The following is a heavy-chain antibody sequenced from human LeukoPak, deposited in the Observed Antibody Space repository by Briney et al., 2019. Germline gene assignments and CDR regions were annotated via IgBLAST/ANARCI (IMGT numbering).Heavy chain of an antibody. CDR1: GFTFSNAW. Sequence: GGSLRLSCAASGFTFSNAWMSWVRQAPGKGLEWVGRIKSKTDGGTTDYAAPVKGRFTISRDDSKNTLYQQMNSLKTEDTAVYYCTGTISGSYWGGIDYWGQGTLVTVSS. J-gene: IGHJ4*02. CDR2: IKSKTDGGTT. CDR3: TGTISGSYWGGIDY. V-gene: IGHV3-15*01. D-gene: IGHD1-26*01.